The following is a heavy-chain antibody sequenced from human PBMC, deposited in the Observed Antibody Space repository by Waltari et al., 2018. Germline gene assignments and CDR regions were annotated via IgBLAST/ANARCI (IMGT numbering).Heavy chain of an antibody. V-gene: IGHV3-23*01. J-gene: IGHJ3*02. Sequence: EVQLLESGGGLVQPGGSLRLSCAASGFTFGSYAMSWVRPAPGKGLEWVSAISGSGGSTYYADSVKGRFTISRDNSKNTLYLQMNSLRAEDTAVYYCAKDNPYEDSSGYSDAFDIWGQGTMVTVSS. CDR1: GFTFGSYA. D-gene: IGHD3-22*01. CDR3: AKDNPYEDSSGYSDAFDI. CDR2: ISGSGGST.